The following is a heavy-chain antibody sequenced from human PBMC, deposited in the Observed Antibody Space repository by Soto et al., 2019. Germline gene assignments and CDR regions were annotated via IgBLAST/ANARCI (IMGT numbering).Heavy chain of an antibody. CDR1: GFTFSSYS. J-gene: IGHJ6*02. CDR2: ISGSSSTI. V-gene: IGHV3-48*02. Sequence: EVQLVESGGGLVPPGGSLRLSCAASGFTFSSYSMNWVRQAPGTGLEWVSYISGSSSTIFYADSVRGRFTISRDSAKNSLYRQMNSLRDEDTAVYVCARTTSYYYYAMDVWGQGTTVTVSS. CDR3: ARTTSYYYYAMDV.